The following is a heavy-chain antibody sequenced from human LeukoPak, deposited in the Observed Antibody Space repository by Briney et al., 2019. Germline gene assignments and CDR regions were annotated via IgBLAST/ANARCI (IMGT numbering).Heavy chain of an antibody. D-gene: IGHD7-27*01. V-gene: IGHV1-46*01. CDR2: INPSGGST. J-gene: IGHJ4*02. CDR3: ARAPSGWGYFNY. Sequence: GSSVKVSCKASGGTFSSYAISWVRQAPGQGLEWMGIINPSGGSTSYAQKFQGRVTMTRDTSTSTVYVELSSLRSEDTAVYYCARAPSGWGYFNYWGQGTLVTVSS. CDR1: GGTFSSYA.